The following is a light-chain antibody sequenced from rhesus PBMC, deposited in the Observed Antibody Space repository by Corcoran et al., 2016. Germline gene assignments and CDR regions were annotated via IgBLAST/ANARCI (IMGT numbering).Light chain of an antibody. V-gene: IGKV1-22*01. Sequence: DIQMTQSPSSLSASVGDTVTISCRASQGISSWLAWYQQKPGKAPKLLIYKASSLQSRVPSRFSGSGSGTDVTLTINSLQSEDSATYYCQQYSSSSWTFGQGTKVEIK. J-gene: IGKJ1*01. CDR3: QQYSSSSWT. CDR2: KAS. CDR1: QGISSW.